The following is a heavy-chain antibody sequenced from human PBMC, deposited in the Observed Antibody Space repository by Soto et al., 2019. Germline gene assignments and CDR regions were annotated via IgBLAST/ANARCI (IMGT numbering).Heavy chain of an antibody. V-gene: IGHV3-30-3*01. D-gene: IGHD2-2*02. CDR3: ARQPTIVVVPAAIRSDYYYYYGMDV. Sequence: VQLLESGGGLVQPGGSLRLSCAASGFTFSSYAMSWVRQAPGKGLEWVAVISYDGSNKYYADSVKGRFTISRDNSKNTLYLQMNSLRAEDTAVYYCARQPTIVVVPAAIRSDYYYYYGMDVWGQGTTVTVSS. CDR1: GFTFSSYA. CDR2: ISYDGSNK. J-gene: IGHJ6*02.